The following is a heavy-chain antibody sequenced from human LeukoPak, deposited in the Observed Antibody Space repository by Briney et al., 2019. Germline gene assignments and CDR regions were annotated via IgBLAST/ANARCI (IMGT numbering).Heavy chain of an antibody. J-gene: IGHJ4*02. CDR3: ASQRWLQLRAFDY. CDR2: MNPNSGNT. CDR1: GYTFTSYD. V-gene: IGHV1-8*01. D-gene: IGHD5-24*01. Sequence: ASVKVSCKASGYTFTSYDINWVRQATGQGLEWMGWMNPNSGNTGYAQKFQGRVTMTRNTSISTAYMELSSLRSEDTAVYYCASQRWLQLRAFDYWGQGTLVTVSS.